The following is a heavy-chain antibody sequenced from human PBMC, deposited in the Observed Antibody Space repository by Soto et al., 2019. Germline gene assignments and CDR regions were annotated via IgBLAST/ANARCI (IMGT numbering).Heavy chain of an antibody. CDR2: IYYSGIT. CDR3: ARVSGRYYEFDY. V-gene: IGHV4-30-4*01. Sequence: QVQLQESGPGLVKPSQTLSLTCTVSGGSIRSGDYYWSWIRQPPGKGLEWIGYIYYSGITYYNPSLRSPVTISVDTSKNQFSLKLTSVTAADTAVYYCARVSGRYYEFDYWGQGTLVTVSS. D-gene: IGHD1-26*01. CDR1: GGSIRSGDYY. J-gene: IGHJ4*02.